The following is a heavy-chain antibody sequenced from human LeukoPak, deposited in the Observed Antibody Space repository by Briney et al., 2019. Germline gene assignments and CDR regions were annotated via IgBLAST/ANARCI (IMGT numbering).Heavy chain of an antibody. CDR2: IYFSGST. CDR3: ARGPMYSSSWYNWFDP. D-gene: IGHD6-13*01. CDR1: DGSMNNDY. V-gene: IGHV4-59*12. J-gene: IGHJ5*02. Sequence: SETLSLTCSVSDGSMNNDYRTWIRQPPGKGLEWIGYIYFSGSTDYNPSLRSRVTISVDRSKNQFSLKLSSVTAADTAVYYCARGPMYSSSWYNWFDPWGQGTLVTVSS.